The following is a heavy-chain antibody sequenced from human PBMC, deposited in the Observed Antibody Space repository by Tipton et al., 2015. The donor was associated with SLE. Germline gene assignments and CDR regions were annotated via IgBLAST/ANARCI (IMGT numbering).Heavy chain of an antibody. D-gene: IGHD2-2*01. Sequence: SLRLSCAASGFTFDDYGMSWVRQAPGKGLEWVSGINWNGGSTGYADSVKGRFTISRDNAKNSLYLQMNSLRAEDTALYYCARDGGLDIVVVPAAHRGAFDIWGQGTMVTVSS. CDR3: ARDGGLDIVVVPAAHRGAFDI. CDR1: GFTFDDYG. J-gene: IGHJ3*02. V-gene: IGHV3-20*04. CDR2: INWNGGST.